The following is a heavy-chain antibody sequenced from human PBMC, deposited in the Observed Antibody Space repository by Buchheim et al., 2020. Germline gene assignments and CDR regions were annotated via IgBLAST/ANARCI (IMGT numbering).Heavy chain of an antibody. CDR2: ISSSSTI. D-gene: IGHD2-15*01. V-gene: IGHV3-48*01. Sequence: EVQLVESGGGLVQPGGSLRLSCAASGFTFSSYSMNWVRQAPGKGLEWVSYISSSSTIYYADSVKGRFTISRDNAKNSLYLQMNSLRAEDTAVYYCAREGLVVVAATMPYFDYWGQGTL. CDR3: AREGLVVVAATMPYFDY. J-gene: IGHJ4*02. CDR1: GFTFSSYS.